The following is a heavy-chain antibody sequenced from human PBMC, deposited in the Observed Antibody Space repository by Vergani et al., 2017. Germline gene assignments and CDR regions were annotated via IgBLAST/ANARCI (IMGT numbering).Heavy chain of an antibody. V-gene: IGHV3-33*01. J-gene: IGHJ4*02. D-gene: IGHD3-3*01. Sequence: QVQLVESGGGVVQPGRSLRLSCAASGFTFSSYGMPWVRQAPGKGLEWVAVIWYDGSNKYYADSVKGRFTISRDNSKNTLYLQMNSLRAEDTAVYYCARERRGVVTLDYWGQGTLVTVSS. CDR2: IWYDGSNK. CDR3: ARERRGVVTLDY. CDR1: GFTFSSYG.